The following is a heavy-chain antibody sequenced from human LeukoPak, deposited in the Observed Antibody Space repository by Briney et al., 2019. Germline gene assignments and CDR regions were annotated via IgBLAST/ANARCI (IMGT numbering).Heavy chain of an antibody. V-gene: IGHV3-9*03. CDR3: AKDIGGYMDV. CDR2: ISWNSGSI. CDR1: GFTFDDYA. D-gene: IGHD3-16*01. Sequence: GGSLRLSCAASGFTFDDYAMHWVQQAPGKGLEWVSGISWNSGSIGYADSVKGRFTISRDNAKNSLYLQMNSLRAEDMALYYCAKDIGGYMDVWGKGTTVTVSS. J-gene: IGHJ6*04.